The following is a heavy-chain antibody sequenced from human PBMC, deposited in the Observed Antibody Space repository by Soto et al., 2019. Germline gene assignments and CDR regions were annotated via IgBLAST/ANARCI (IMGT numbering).Heavy chain of an antibody. D-gene: IGHD2-2*01. Sequence: ASVKVSCKASGHTFTSHDINWMRQTTGQGLEWMGWMNPNSGHTNSAQKFQGRVTMTRDTSINTVYMELTNLRSEDTAIYYCASDMSTTWGQGTLVTVSS. CDR3: ASDMSTT. J-gene: IGHJ5*02. CDR2: MNPNSGHT. V-gene: IGHV1-8*01. CDR1: GHTFTSHD.